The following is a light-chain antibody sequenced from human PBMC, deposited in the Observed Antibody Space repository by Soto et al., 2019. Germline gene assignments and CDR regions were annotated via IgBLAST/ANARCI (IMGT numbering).Light chain of an antibody. Sequence: DIQVTQSPSALSASVGDRVTISCQATQDISIYLAWYQHKPGRAPKLLIYSASTLVGGVPARYSGSGSGTNFSLTISSLQPEDFATYFCQQSDALPYTFGQGTKLEF. CDR2: SAS. V-gene: IGKV1-33*01. CDR3: QQSDALPYT. CDR1: QDISIY. J-gene: IGKJ2*01.